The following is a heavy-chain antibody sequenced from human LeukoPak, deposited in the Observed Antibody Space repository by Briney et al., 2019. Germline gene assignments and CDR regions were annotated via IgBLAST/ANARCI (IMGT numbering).Heavy chain of an antibody. Sequence: SETLSLTCTVSGGSISSSSYYWGWIRQPPGKGLEWNGSIYYSGSTYYNPSLKSRVTISVDTSKNQFSLKLSSVTAADTAVYYCARRSGGGIDYWGQGTLVTVSS. CDR1: GGSISSSSYY. CDR2: IYYSGST. CDR3: ARRSGGGIDY. D-gene: IGHD2-8*02. V-gene: IGHV4-39*01. J-gene: IGHJ4*02.